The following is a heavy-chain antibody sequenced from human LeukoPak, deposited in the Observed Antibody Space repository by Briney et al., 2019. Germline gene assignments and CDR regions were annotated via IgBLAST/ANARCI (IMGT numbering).Heavy chain of an antibody. CDR2: ISYDGSDK. CDR1: GFTFSSYG. D-gene: IGHD5-24*01. CDR3: AQAWRWLQLNY. Sequence: GGSLRLSCAASGFTFSSYGMHWVRQAPGKGLEWVTVISYDGSDKYYADSVKGRFTISRDNSMNTLYLQMNSLRDEDTAVYYCAQAWRWLQLNYWGQGTLVTVSS. J-gene: IGHJ4*02. V-gene: IGHV3-30*18.